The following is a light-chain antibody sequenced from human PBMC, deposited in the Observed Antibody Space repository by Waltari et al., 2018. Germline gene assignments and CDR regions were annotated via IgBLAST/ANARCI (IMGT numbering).Light chain of an antibody. Sequence: DIPLTQSPSALSASVGDRVTITCRASQNINIFLSWYQQRPGRAPRLLIYAASSLHSGVPSRFSGSGSGTDFTLTIASLQPEDFATYYCQQSDTFFALTFGGGTKVEI. CDR3: QQSDTFFALT. CDR2: AAS. V-gene: IGKV1-39*01. J-gene: IGKJ4*01. CDR1: QNINIF.